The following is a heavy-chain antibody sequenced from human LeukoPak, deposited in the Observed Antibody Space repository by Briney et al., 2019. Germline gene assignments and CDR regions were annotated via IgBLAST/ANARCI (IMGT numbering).Heavy chain of an antibody. CDR2: IFPSGSEI. D-gene: IGHD2/OR15-2a*01. J-gene: IGHJ4*02. CDR1: GFTFSTFA. V-gene: IGHV3-23*01. CDR3: ATYRQVLLPFES. Sequence: GGSLRLSCAASGFTFSTFAMIWVRQPPGKGLEWVSSIFPSGSEIHYADSVRGRFTISRDNSKSTLSLQMNSLRAEDTAIYYCATYRQVLLPFESWGQGTLVTVSS.